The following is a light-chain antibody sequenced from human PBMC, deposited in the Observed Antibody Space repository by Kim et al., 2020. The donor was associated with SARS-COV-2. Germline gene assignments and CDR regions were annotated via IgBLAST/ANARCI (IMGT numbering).Light chain of an antibody. V-gene: IGLV1-40*01. CDR1: GYTSGRDDA. CDR3: QSFDTRLSGSRI. Sequence: TTTSYGRGYTSGRDDAVHWYHQLPGPAPKLLIFGNTIRPSGVPDRFSGSKSGTSASLAITGLQAEDEAVYYCQSFDTRLSGSRIFGGGTKVTVL. CDR2: GNT. J-gene: IGLJ2*01.